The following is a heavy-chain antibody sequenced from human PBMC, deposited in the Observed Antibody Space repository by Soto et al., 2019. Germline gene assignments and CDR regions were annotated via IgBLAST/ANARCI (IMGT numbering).Heavy chain of an antibody. CDR3: AKDPGYCSGGSCYGLINY. CDR1: GFTFSDYW. V-gene: IGHV3-7*03. J-gene: IGHJ4*02. D-gene: IGHD2-15*01. Sequence: GGSLRLSCAASGFTFSDYWMSWVRQAPGKGLEWVANIKQDESEKNCVDAAKGRFTVSRDNAKNSLYLQMNSLRAEDTAVYYCAKDPGYCSGGSCYGLINYWGQGTLVTVSS. CDR2: IKQDESEK.